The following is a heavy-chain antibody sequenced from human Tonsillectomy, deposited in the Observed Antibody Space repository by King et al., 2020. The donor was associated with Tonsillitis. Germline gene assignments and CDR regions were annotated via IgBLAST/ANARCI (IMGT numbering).Heavy chain of an antibody. CDR2: ISGSGGST. CDR3: AKDQAVTPYYFDY. CDR1: GFTFSSYA. D-gene: IGHD4-17*01. Sequence: DVQLVESGGGLVQPGGSLRLSCAASGFTFSSYAMSWVRQAPGKGLEWVSAISGSGGSTYYADSVKGRFTISRDNAKNTLYLQMNSLRGEDTAVYYCAKDQAVTPYYFDYWGQGTLVTVSS. V-gene: IGHV3-23*04. J-gene: IGHJ4*02.